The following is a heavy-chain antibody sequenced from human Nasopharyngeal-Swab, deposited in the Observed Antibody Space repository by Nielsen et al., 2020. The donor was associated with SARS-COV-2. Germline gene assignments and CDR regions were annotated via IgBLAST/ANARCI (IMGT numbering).Heavy chain of an antibody. CDR1: GASISSSNW. CDR2: IYHSGST. V-gene: IGHV4-4*02. CDR3: ATCGGSCYSDAFDI. J-gene: IGHJ3*02. D-gene: IGHD2-15*01. Sequence: SETLSLTCAVSGASISSSNWWSWVRRPPGKGLEWLGEIYHSGSTNYNPSLKSRVTISVDTSKNQFSLKLSSVTAADTAVYYCATCGGSCYSDAFDIWGQGTMVTVSS.